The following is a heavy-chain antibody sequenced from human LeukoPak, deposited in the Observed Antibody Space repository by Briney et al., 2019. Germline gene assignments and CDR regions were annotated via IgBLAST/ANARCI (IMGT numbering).Heavy chain of an antibody. Sequence: GGSLRLSSAPSGFTFSSYAMSWVRQAPGKGLEWVAVISGGGSGTYYADSVRGRFTISRDNSKNTVYLQMNSLRAEDTAIYYCAKAVGSSGYFSRDAFDIWGQGTMVTVSS. CDR3: AKAVGSSGYFSRDAFDI. CDR2: ISGGGSGT. V-gene: IGHV3-23*01. D-gene: IGHD3-22*01. CDR1: GFTFSSYA. J-gene: IGHJ3*02.